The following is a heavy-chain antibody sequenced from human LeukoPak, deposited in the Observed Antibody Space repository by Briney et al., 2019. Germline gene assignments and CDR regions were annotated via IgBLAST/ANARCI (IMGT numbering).Heavy chain of an antibody. D-gene: IGHD5/OR15-5a*01. Sequence: GGSLRLSCAASGFTVSSNYMTWVRQAPGQGLEWVSVIYFGGTTYYADSVKGRFTIARDNSKNTVYLQMNSLRVEDTAVYYCARGDGVYVYWGQGTLVTVSS. CDR1: GFTVSSNY. J-gene: IGHJ4*02. CDR3: ARGDGVYVY. CDR2: IYFGGTT. V-gene: IGHV3-53*01.